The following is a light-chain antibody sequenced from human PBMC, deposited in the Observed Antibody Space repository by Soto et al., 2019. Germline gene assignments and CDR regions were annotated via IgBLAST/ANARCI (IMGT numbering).Light chain of an antibody. J-gene: IGKJ1*01. Sequence: EVVLTQSPGALSFSHGERATLSCRASQSVSSSYLAWYQQKPGQAPRLLINGASSRATGIPDRFSGSGSGTDFTLTISRLAPEDFAVYYCQQYNNWPPVTFGQGTKV. V-gene: IGKV3-20*01. CDR3: QQYNNWPPVT. CDR1: QSVSSSY. CDR2: GAS.